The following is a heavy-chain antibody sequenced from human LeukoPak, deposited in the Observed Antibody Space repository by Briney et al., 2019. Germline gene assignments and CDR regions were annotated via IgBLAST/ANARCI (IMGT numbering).Heavy chain of an antibody. CDR2: ISGSGGST. V-gene: IGHV3-23*01. Sequence: GGSLRLSCAASGFTFSSYGMSWVRQAPGKGLEWVSAISGSGGSTYYADSVKGRFTISRDNSKNTLYLQMNSLRAEDTAVYYCAKDEAELYYYDSSGSNGAFDIWGQGTMVTVSS. J-gene: IGHJ3*02. CDR3: AKDEAELYYYDSSGSNGAFDI. CDR1: GFTFSSYG. D-gene: IGHD3-22*01.